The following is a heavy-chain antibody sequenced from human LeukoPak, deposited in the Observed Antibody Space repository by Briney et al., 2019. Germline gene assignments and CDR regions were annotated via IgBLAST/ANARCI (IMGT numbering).Heavy chain of an antibody. J-gene: IGHJ4*02. V-gene: IGHV1-3*01. CDR1: GYTFTSYA. D-gene: IGHD2-2*01. CDR2: INAGNGNT. Sequence: GASVKVSCKASGYTFTSYAMHWVRQAPGQRLEWMGWINAGNGNTKYSQKFQGRVTITRGTSASTAYMELSSLRSEDTAVYYCARDPTSSRYCSSTSCPGLLFDYWGQGTLVTVSS. CDR3: ARDPTSSRYCSSTSCPGLLFDY.